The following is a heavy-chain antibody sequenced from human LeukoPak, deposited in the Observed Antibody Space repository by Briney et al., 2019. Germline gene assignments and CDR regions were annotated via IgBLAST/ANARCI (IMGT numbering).Heavy chain of an antibody. V-gene: IGHV1-18*01. CDR3: ARSSLGTITAGPFDY. CDR2: ISVYNGNT. CDR1: GYTFISYG. Sequence: ASVKVSCKASGYTFISYGIAWVRQAPGQGLDWMGWISVYNGNTNYAQKLQGRVTMTTDTSTTTAYMELRSLTSDDTALYYCARSSLGTITAGPFDYWGQGTLVTVSS. D-gene: IGHD5-12*01. J-gene: IGHJ4*02.